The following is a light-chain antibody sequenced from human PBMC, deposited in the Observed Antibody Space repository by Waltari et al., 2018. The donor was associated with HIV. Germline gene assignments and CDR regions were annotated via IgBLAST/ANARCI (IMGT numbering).Light chain of an antibody. CDR2: WAF. Sequence: DNVMTQSPDPLPVSLGERAPSSCKSSTSVIYTSNNKDYLAWYHHKPGQPPKLLIYWAFIRESGVPERFSGSWSGTDFSLTISGVQAEDAAVYYCQQYFYSPQTFGQGTKVEIK. CDR3: QQYFYSPQT. V-gene: IGKV4-1*01. J-gene: IGKJ1*01. CDR1: TSVIYTSNNKDY.